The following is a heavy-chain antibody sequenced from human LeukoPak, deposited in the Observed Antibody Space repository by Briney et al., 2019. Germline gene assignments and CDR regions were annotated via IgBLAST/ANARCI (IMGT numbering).Heavy chain of an antibody. CDR3: ARQITASTSSSLRERRHQGYYYYMDV. Sequence: GESLKISCKGSGYSFTSYWIGWVRQMPGKGLEWMGIIYPGDSDTRYSPSFQGQVTISADKSISTAYLQWSSLKASDTAMYYCARQITASTSSSLRERRHQGYYYYMDVWGKGTTVTVSS. J-gene: IGHJ6*03. CDR1: GYSFTSYW. CDR2: IYPGDSDT. D-gene: IGHD6-13*01. V-gene: IGHV5-51*01.